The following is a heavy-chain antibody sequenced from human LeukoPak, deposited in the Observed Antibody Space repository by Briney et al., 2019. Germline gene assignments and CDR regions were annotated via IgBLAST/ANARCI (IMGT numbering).Heavy chain of an antibody. CDR2: ISSSSSTT. CDR1: GFTFSSYS. CDR3: AKHLYGSGSYYVDY. V-gene: IGHV3-48*01. Sequence: GGSLRLSCAASGFTFSSYSMNWVRQAPGKGLEWVSYISSSSSTTYYADSVKGRFTISRDNSKNTLYLQMNSLRAEDTAVYYCAKHLYGSGSYYVDYWGQGTLVTVSS. J-gene: IGHJ4*02. D-gene: IGHD3-10*01.